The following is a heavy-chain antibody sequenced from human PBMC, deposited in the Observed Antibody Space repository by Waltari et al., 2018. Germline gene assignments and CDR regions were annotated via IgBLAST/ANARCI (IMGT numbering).Heavy chain of an antibody. CDR3: ARDRRYYYDSSGSFDI. V-gene: IGHV1-2*06. D-gene: IGHD3-22*01. J-gene: IGHJ3*02. CDR2: INPNSGGT. CDR1: GNTFTGYY. Sequence: QVQVVQSGAAVKKPGASVTVSCKASGNTFTGYYMHWVRQATGQGLEWMGRINPNSGGTNYAQKFQGRVTMTRDTSISTAYMELSRLRSDDTAVYYCARDRRYYYDSSGSFDIWGQGTMVTVSS.